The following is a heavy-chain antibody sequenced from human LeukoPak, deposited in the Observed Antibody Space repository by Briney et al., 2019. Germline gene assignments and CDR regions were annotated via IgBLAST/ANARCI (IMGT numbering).Heavy chain of an antibody. V-gene: IGHV3-30*03. Sequence: GRSLRLSCAASGFTFSSYGMHWVRQAPGKGLEWVAVISYDGSNKYYADSVKGRFTISRDNSKNTLYLQMNSLRAEDTAVYYCAREAESAVAGSYYFDYWGQGTLVTVSS. CDR3: AREAESAVAGSYYFDY. D-gene: IGHD6-19*01. CDR2: ISYDGSNK. J-gene: IGHJ4*02. CDR1: GFTFSSYG.